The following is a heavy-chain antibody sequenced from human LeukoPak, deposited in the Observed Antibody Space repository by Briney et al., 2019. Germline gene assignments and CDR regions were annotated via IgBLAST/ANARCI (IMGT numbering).Heavy chain of an antibody. J-gene: IGHJ3*01. CDR3: ARELRYDNSDSGAF. V-gene: IGHV4-34*01. D-gene: IGHD3-22*01. CDR2: INHSGST. Sequence: SETLSLTCAVYGWSFSGYYWSWIRQPPGKGLEWIGEINHSGSTNYNPSLKSRVTISVDTSKNQVSLKLSPVTAADTALYYCARELRYDNSDSGAFWGQGTVVTVSS. CDR1: GWSFSGYY.